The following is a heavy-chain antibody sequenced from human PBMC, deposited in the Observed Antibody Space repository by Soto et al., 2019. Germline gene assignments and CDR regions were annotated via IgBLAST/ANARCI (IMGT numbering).Heavy chain of an antibody. CDR2: IHYSGSI. J-gene: IGHJ6*02. CDR3: AREDDGGDRDYYGLDV. Sequence: QVQLQESGPGLVRPSQTLSLTCTVSGGSISTDHYHWTWIRQTPGKGPEWIGYIHYSGSIHFNPSLQSRVSMSVDTSKNLFSLKLSSVTAADTAVYFCAREDDGGDRDYYGLDVWGQGTTVTVSS. CDR1: GGSISTDHYH. D-gene: IGHD2-21*02. V-gene: IGHV4-30-4*01.